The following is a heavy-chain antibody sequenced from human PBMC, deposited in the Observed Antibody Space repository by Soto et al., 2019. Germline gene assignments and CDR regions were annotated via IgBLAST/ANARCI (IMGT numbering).Heavy chain of an antibody. CDR3: AKDVMYYYDSSGYPPFDYYYYGMDV. D-gene: IGHD3-22*01. J-gene: IGHJ6*02. CDR2: ISYDGSNK. V-gene: IGHV3-30*18. Sequence: PGGSLRLSCAASGFTFSSYGMHWVRQAPGKGLEWVAVISYDGSNKYYADSVKGRFTISRDNSKNTLYLQMNSLRAEDTAVYYCAKDVMYYYDSSGYPPFDYYYYGMDVWGQGTTVTVSS. CDR1: GFTFSSYG.